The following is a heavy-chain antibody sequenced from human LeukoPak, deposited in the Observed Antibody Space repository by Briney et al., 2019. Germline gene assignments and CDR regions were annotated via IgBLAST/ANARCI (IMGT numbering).Heavy chain of an antibody. CDR1: GGSISSSSYY. CDR2: IYYSGST. Sequence: PSETLSLTCTVSGGSISSSSYYWGWIRQPPGKGLEWIGSIYYSGSTYYNPSLKSRVTISVDTSKNQFSLKLSSVTAADTAVYYCARQPAWLVPDYWGQGTLVTVSS. J-gene: IGHJ4*02. D-gene: IGHD6-19*01. V-gene: IGHV4-39*01. CDR3: ARQPAWLVPDY.